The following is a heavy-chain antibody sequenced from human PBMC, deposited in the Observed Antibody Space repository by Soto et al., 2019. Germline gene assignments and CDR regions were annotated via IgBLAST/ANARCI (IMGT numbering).Heavy chain of an antibody. CDR2: IKQDGSEK. CDR1: GFTFSSYW. J-gene: IGHJ6*03. Sequence: GGSLRLSCAASGFTFSSYWMSWVRQAPGKGLEWVANIKQDGSEKYYVDSVKGRFTISRDNAKNSLYLQMNSLRAEDTAVYYCASPPRGTNTVTINGYMDVWGKGTTVTVSS. CDR3: ASPPRGTNTVTINGYMDV. V-gene: IGHV3-7*01. D-gene: IGHD4-4*01.